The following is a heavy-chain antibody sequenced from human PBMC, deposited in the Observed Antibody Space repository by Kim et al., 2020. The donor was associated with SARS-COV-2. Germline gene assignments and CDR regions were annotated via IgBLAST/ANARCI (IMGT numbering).Heavy chain of an antibody. Sequence: GGSLRLSCAASGFTFKSYAMSLIRQAPGKGLEWVSAVSDSGRRTYYADSVKGRFTVSRDNSKNTLYMQLNSLRADDTAIYYCAKETTTVATPGIDYWGQGTPVTVSS. CDR3: AKETTTVATPGIDY. D-gene: IGHD4-17*01. V-gene: IGHV3-23*01. CDR1: GFTFKSYA. CDR2: VSDSGRRT. J-gene: IGHJ4*02.